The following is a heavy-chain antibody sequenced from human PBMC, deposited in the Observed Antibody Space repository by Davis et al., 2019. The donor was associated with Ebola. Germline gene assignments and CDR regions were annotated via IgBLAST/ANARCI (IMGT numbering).Heavy chain of an antibody. CDR1: GYTFTSYY. CDR2: INPSGGST. D-gene: IGHD1-26*01. V-gene: IGHV1-46*01. CDR3: TVGGIGGMGDY. J-gene: IGHJ4*02. Sequence: AASVKVSCKASGYTFTSYYMHWVRQAPGQGLEWMGIINPSGGSTSYAQKFQGRVTMTEDTSTNTAYMELSSLKSEDTGVYYCTVGGIGGMGDYWGQGTLVTVSS.